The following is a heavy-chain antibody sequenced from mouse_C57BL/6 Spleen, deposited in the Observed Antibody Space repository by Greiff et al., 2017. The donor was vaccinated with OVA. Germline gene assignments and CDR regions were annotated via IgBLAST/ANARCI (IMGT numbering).Heavy chain of an antibody. CDR3: AKNPYYGNYSFAY. J-gene: IGHJ3*01. Sequence: VQRVESGPGLVQPSQSLSITCTVSGFSLTSYGVHWVRQSPGKGLEWLGVIWRGGSTDYNAAFMSRLSITKDNSKSQVFFKMNSLQADDTAIYYCAKNPYYGNYSFAYWGQGTLVTVSA. D-gene: IGHD2-10*01. V-gene: IGHV2-5*01. CDR2: IWRGGST. CDR1: GFSLTSYG.